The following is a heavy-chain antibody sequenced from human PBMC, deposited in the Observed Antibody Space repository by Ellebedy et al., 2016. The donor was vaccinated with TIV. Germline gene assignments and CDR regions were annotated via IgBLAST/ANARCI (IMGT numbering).Heavy chain of an antibody. D-gene: IGHD6-19*01. CDR3: ARGLRGSPDFDY. J-gene: IGHJ4*02. CDR1: GGSISSSTYY. Sequence: SETLSLTXTVSGGSISSSTYYWGWVRQPPGKGLEWLASIYYNGKTYYNPSLKSRVTISVDKSKNQFSLKLKSVTAADTAVYYCARGLRGSPDFDYWGQGTLVTVSS. V-gene: IGHV4-39*07. CDR2: IYYNGKT.